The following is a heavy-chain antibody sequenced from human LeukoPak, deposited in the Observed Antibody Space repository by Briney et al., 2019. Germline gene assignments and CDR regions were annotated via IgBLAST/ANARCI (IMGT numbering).Heavy chain of an antibody. CDR2: IYYSGST. Sequence: SETLSLTCTVSGGSISSYYWSWIRQPPGKGLEWIGYIYYSGSTNYNPSLKSRVTISVDTSKNQFSLKLSSVTAADTAVYYCARSRRGPALIPYRSGSYWYYFDYWGQGTLVTVSS. V-gene: IGHV4-59*01. D-gene: IGHD3-10*01. CDR3: ARSRRGPALIPYRSGSYWYYFDY. J-gene: IGHJ4*02. CDR1: GGSISSYY.